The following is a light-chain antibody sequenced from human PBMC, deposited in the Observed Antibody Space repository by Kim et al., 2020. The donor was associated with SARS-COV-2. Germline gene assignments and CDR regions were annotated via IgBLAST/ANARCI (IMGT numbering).Light chain of an antibody. CDR3: QQYENWLT. Sequence: SVSAGERVTLSCRASQSVSQNLAWYQQKPGQAPRLLIYRASTRATGIPVRFIGSGSGTAFTLTITSLQSDDSAVYYCQQYENWLTFGGGTKVDIK. V-gene: IGKV3D-15*01. CDR1: QSVSQN. J-gene: IGKJ4*01. CDR2: RAS.